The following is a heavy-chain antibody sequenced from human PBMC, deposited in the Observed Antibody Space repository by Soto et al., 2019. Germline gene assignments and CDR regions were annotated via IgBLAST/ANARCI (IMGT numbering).Heavy chain of an antibody. CDR2: ISSSSSII. D-gene: IGHD3-22*01. CDR3: ARDLYYHDSSGYHDTDS. J-gene: IGHJ4*02. V-gene: IGHV3-48*02. CDR1: GFTFSSYS. Sequence: GGSLRLSCAASGFTFSSYSMNWVRQAPGKGLEWVSYISSSSSIIYYADSVKGRFTISRDNAKNSLYLQMNSLRDEDTAVYYCARDLYYHDSSGYHDTDSWGQGTLVNVSS.